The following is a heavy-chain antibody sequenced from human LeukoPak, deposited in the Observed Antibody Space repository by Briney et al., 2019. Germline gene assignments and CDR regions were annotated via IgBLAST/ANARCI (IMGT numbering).Heavy chain of an antibody. V-gene: IGHV4-34*01. CDR2: INHSGST. J-gene: IGHJ5*02. D-gene: IGHD1-26*01. CDR1: GGSFSGYY. CDR3: ARGSLRGARFDP. Sequence: SETLSLTCAVYGGSFSGYYWSWIRQPPGKGLEWIGEINHSGSTNYNPSLKSRVTISVDPSKNQFSLKLSSVTAADTAVYYCARGSLRGARFDPWGQGTLVTVSS.